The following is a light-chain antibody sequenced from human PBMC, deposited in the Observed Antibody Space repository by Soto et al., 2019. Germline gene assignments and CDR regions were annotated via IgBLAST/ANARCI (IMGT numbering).Light chain of an antibody. Sequence: EIVLTQSPGILSLSPGKRATLSCRASQSVSRSYLAWYQQKPGQAPRLLIYGASSRATGVPDRFSGGGSGTDFTLTISRVEPEDCAVYYCQHYSSSPFTFGPGTKVDIK. CDR1: QSVSRSY. CDR3: QHYSSSPFT. CDR2: GAS. V-gene: IGKV3-20*01. J-gene: IGKJ3*01.